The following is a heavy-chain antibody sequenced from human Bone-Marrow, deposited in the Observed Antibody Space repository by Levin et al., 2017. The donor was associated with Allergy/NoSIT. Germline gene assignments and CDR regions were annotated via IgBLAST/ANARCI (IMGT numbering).Heavy chain of an antibody. J-gene: IGHJ5*02. CDR2: IYYSGST. CDR3: AMGHPQRRLDGYWFGP. D-gene: IGHD1-1*01. V-gene: IGHV4-39*07. CDR1: GASIMSNDYY. Sequence: KTSETLSLTCTVSGASIMSNDYYWSWFRQPPGTGLEWIGIIYYSGSTYFNPSLKNRVTMSKETSQNQFSLTLKSVTAADAGVYYCAMGHPQRRLDGYWFGPWGRGTRVTVSS.